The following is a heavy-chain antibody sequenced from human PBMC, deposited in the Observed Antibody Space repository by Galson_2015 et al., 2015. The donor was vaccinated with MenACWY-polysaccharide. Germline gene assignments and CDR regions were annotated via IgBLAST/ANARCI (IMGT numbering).Heavy chain of an antibody. CDR2: ISYDGSNK. CDR3: ARDFCRKTRLNDMGV. V-gene: IGHV3-30-3*01. Sequence: SLRLSCAASGFTFSSYAMHWVRQAPGKGLEWVAIISYDGSNKYYADSVKGRFTISRDNSKNTLYLQMNSLRAEDTAVYYCARDFCRKTRLNDMGVWGQGTTVTVSS. J-gene: IGHJ6*02. D-gene: IGHD2-15*01. CDR1: GFTFSSYA.